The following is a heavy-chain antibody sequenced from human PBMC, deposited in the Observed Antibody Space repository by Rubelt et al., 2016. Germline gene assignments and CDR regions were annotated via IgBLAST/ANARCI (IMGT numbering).Heavy chain of an antibody. CDR3: ARGVEYYYGSGTNWFDP. J-gene: IGHJ5*02. Sequence: QVQLVQSGAEVKKPGSSVKVSCKASGGTFSSYAISWVRQAPGQGLEWMGRIIPILGIANYAQQLKGRVTITADKSTSTAYIELSSLRSEDTALYYCARGVEYYYGSGTNWFDPWGQGTLVTVSS. V-gene: IGHV1-69*04. CDR1: GGTFSSYA. CDR2: IIPILGIA. D-gene: IGHD3-10*01.